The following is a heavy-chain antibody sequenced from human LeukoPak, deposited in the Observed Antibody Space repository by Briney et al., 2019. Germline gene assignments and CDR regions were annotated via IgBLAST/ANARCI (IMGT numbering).Heavy chain of an antibody. V-gene: IGHV4-30-2*01. CDR1: GGSISSGGYY. Sequence: SETLSLTCTVSGGSISSGGYYWSWIRQPPGKGLEWIGYIYHSGSTYYNPSLKSRVTISVDRSKNQFSLKLSSVTAADTAVYYCARHPNMEWLTVDYWGQGTLVTVSS. CDR3: ARHPNMEWLTVDY. D-gene: IGHD3-3*01. CDR2: IYHSGST. J-gene: IGHJ4*02.